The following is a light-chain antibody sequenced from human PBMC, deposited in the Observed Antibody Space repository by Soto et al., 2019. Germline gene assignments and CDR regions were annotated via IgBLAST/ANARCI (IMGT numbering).Light chain of an antibody. J-gene: IGKJ2*01. CDR1: QSVSNK. CDR2: GAS. Sequence: IVMTQSPATLSVSPGERCTLSCRASQSVSNKIIWYQEKHGQAPRLLMYGASTRAAGIPASLSGSGSGTEFTLTIISLQYEDVAFCYCLQYINWPYTFGQGTKLEIK. CDR3: LQYINWPYT. V-gene: IGKV3-15*01.